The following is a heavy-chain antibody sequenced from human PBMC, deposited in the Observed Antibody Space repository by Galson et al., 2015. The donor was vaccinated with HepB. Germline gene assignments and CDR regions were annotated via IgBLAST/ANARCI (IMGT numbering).Heavy chain of an antibody. V-gene: IGHV4-31*03. D-gene: IGHD2-15*01. CDR3: ARNYRVCSGGSCYSNWFDP. CDR2: IYYSGST. J-gene: IGHJ5*02. Sequence: TLSLTCTVSGGSISSGGYYWSWIRQHPGKGLEWIGYIYYSGSTYYNPSLKSRVTISVDTSKNQFSLKLSSVTAADTAVYYCARNYRVCSGGSCYSNWFDPWGQGTLVTVSS. CDR1: GGSISSGGYY.